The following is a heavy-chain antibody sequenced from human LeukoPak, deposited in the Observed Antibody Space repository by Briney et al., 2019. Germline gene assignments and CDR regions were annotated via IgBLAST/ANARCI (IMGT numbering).Heavy chain of an antibody. D-gene: IGHD2/OR15-2a*01. CDR1: GFIVSTNY. V-gene: IGHV3-23*01. J-gene: IGHJ4*02. CDR3: TGEYED. CDR2: ISGSGGTT. Sequence: GGSLRLSCAASGFIVSTNYMSWVRQAPGKGLEWVSAISGSGGTTYYADSVKGRFTISRDNSKNTLYLQMNSLRAEDTAVYYCTGEYEDWGQGTLVTVSS.